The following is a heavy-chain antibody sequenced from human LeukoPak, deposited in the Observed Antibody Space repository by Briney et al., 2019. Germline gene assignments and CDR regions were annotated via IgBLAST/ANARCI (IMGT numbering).Heavy chain of an antibody. J-gene: IGHJ4*02. CDR3: ARQGELYYYDSSGYFDY. D-gene: IGHD3-22*01. Sequence: ETLSLTCTVSGGSISSSSYYWGWIRQPPGKGLEWIGNIYYSGSTYYNPSLKSRVTISVDTSKNQFSLKLSSVTAADTAVYYCARQGELYYYDSSGYFDYWGQGTLVTVSS. CDR1: GGSISSSSYY. V-gene: IGHV4-39*01. CDR2: IYYSGST.